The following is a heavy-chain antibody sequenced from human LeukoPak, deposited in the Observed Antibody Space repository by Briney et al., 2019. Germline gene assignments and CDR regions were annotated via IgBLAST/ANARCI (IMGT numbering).Heavy chain of an antibody. V-gene: IGHV3-23*01. CDR2: ISGSGADT. D-gene: IGHD3-22*01. J-gene: IGHJ4*02. CDR1: SFTFSDYG. CDR3: ARGGHYYDSSGYFKTFFDY. Sequence: PGGSLRLSCEASSFTFSDYGMSWVRQAPGKGLEWVAGISGSGADTYYADSVKGRFTISRDNSKNTLYLQMNSLRAEDTAVYYCARGGHYYDSSGYFKTFFDYWGQGTLVTVSS.